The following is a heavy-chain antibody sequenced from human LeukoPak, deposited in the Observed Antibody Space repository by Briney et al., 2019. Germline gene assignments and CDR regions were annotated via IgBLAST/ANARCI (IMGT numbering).Heavy chain of an antibody. D-gene: IGHD6-6*01. Sequence: GGSLRLSCAASGFTFSSYSMNWVRQAPGKGLEWVSSISSSSSYIYYADSVKGRFTISRDNAKNSLYLQMNSLRAEDTAVYYCASDPRGSSSNNWFDPWGQGTLVTVSS. V-gene: IGHV3-21*01. CDR1: GFTFSSYS. CDR2: ISSSSSYI. J-gene: IGHJ5*02. CDR3: ASDPRGSSSNNWFDP.